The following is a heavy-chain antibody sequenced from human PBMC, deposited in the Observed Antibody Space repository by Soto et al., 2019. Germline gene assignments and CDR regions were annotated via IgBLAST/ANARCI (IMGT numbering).Heavy chain of an antibody. CDR1: GGSFSGYY. J-gene: IGHJ6*02. Sequence: QVQLQQWGAGLLKPSETLSLTYAVYGGSFSGYYWSWIRQPPGKGLEWIGEINHSGSTNYNPSLKSRVTISVDTSKNQFSLKLNSVTAADTAVYYCGRGVYCSSTSCYWGMDVWGQGTTVTVSS. V-gene: IGHV4-34*01. CDR3: GRGVYCSSTSCYWGMDV. D-gene: IGHD2-2*01. CDR2: INHSGST.